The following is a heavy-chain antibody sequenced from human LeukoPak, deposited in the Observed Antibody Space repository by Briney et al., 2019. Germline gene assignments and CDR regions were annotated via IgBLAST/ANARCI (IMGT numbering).Heavy chain of an antibody. CDR2: IYTSGST. CDR1: GGSVSSYY. V-gene: IGHV4-4*07. CDR3: AGDKRGNSWNYNWFDP. D-gene: IGHD1-7*01. Sequence: SETLSLTCTVSGGSVSSYYWSWIRQPAGKGLEWIGRIYTSGSTSYNPSLESRVTMSVDTSKNQFSLKLSSVTAADTATYFCAGDKRGNSWNYNWFDPWGQGTLVTVSS. J-gene: IGHJ5*02.